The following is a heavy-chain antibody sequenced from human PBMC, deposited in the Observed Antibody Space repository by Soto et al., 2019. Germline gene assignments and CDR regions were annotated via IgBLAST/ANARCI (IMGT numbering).Heavy chain of an antibody. V-gene: IGHV3-23*01. CDR3: ARVWRSTSSPLHYYYMDV. D-gene: IGHD6-6*01. CDR2: LSGRGGST. CDR1: GFSFSNYA. Sequence: EEQLLESGGGLVQPGASLKLSCIASGFSFSNYAMSWVRQPPGKGLEWVSSLSGRGGSTYYADSVKGRFTISRDNCKNTVYPQMTRRRVEDVALYYCARVWRSTSSPLHYYYMDVWGKGTPVTVSS. J-gene: IGHJ6*03.